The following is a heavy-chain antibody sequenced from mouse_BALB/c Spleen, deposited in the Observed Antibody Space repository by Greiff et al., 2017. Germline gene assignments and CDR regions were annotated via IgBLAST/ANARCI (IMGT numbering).Heavy chain of an antibody. CDR1: GYTFTDYA. CDR3: ARGVITTESYYAMDY. CDR2: ISTYYGDA. J-gene: IGHJ4*01. V-gene: IGHV1S137*01. Sequence: QVQLQQSGAELVRPGVSVKISCKGSGYTFTDYAMHWVKQSHAKSLEWIGVISTYYGDASYNQKLKGKATMTVDKSSSTAYMELARLTSEDSAIYYCARGVITTESYYAMDYWGQGTSVTVSS. D-gene: IGHD2-4*01.